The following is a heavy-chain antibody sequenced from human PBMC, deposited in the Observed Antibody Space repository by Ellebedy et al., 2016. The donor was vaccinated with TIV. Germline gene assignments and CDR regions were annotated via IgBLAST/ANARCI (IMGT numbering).Heavy chain of an antibody. J-gene: IGHJ3*02. CDR3: ARELLPYSSRGTDAFDI. CDR1: GYTFTGYY. CDR2: INPNSGGT. V-gene: IGHV1-2*04. Sequence: ASVKVSCXASGYTFTGYYMHWVRQAPGQGLEWMGWINPNSGGTNYAQKFQGWVTMTRDTSISTAYMELSRLRSDDTAVYYCARELLPYSSRGTDAFDIWGQGTMVTVSS. D-gene: IGHD6-13*01.